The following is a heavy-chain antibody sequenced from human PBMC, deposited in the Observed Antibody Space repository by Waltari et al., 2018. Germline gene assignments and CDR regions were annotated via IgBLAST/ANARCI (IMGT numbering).Heavy chain of an antibody. CDR3: ARGSTGCSSTSCPFDY. Sequence: QVQLQESGPGLVKPSETLSLTCTVSGCSISSYYWSWIRQPPGKGLEWIGYIYYSGSTNNNPSLKSRVTISVDTSKNQFSLKLSSVTAADTAVYYCARGSTGCSSTSCPFDYWGQGTLVTVSS. V-gene: IGHV4-59*01. J-gene: IGHJ4*02. CDR1: GCSISSYY. CDR2: IYYSGST. D-gene: IGHD2-2*01.